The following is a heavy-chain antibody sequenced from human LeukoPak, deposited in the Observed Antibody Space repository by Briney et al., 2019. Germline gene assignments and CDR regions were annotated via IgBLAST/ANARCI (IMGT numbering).Heavy chain of an antibody. CDR2: ISWNSGSI. Sequence: PGGSLRLSCAASGSTFDDYAMHWVRQAPGKGLEWVSGISWNSGSIGYADSVKGRFTISRDNAKNSLYLQMNSLRAEDTALYYCAKAMTYDSSGYFDYWGQGTLVTVSS. CDR1: GSTFDDYA. CDR3: AKAMTYDSSGYFDY. J-gene: IGHJ4*02. V-gene: IGHV3-9*01. D-gene: IGHD3-22*01.